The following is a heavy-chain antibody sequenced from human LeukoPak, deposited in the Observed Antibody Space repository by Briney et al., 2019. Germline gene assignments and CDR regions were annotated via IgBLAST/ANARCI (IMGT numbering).Heavy chain of an antibody. V-gene: IGHV3-23*01. CDR3: AKHIAAAPPVPFDP. J-gene: IGHJ5*02. CDR2: ISGSGDST. CDR1: GFTFTSYA. D-gene: IGHD6-13*01. Sequence: PGGSLRLSCAVSGFTFTSYAISWVRQAPGKGLEWVSTISGSGDSTYYADSVKGRFTISRDNSKNTLYLQMNSLRAEDTAVYYCAKHIAAAPPVPFDPWGQGTLVTVSS.